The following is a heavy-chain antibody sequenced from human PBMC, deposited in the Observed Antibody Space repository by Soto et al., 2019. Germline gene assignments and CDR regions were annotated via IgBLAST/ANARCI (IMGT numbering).Heavy chain of an antibody. J-gene: IGHJ3*02. D-gene: IGHD4-17*01. CDR2: IWYDGSNE. Sequence: TGGSLRLSCAPSGFTCSSYGMHWARQAPGKGLEWVAVIWYDGSNEVYADSVKGRFTISRDNSKNTLYLQMNSLRAEDTAVYYCARDLSGDYGALDTWGQGTMVTVSS. CDR1: GFTCSSYG. CDR3: ARDLSGDYGALDT. V-gene: IGHV3-33*01.